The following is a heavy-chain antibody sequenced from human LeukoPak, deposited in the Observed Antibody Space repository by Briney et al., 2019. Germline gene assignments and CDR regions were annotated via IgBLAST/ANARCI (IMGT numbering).Heavy chain of an antibody. V-gene: IGHV4-59*08. J-gene: IGHJ4*02. CDR1: GGSISSYY. CDR2: IYYSGST. CDR3: ARHERYNSGWLAFDF. Sequence: SETLSLTCTVSGGSISSYYWSWIRQPPGKGLEWIGYIYYSGSTNYNPSLKSRVTISVDTSKNQFSLMLSSVTAADTAVYYCARHERYNSGWLAFDFWGQGTLVTVSS. D-gene: IGHD6-19*01.